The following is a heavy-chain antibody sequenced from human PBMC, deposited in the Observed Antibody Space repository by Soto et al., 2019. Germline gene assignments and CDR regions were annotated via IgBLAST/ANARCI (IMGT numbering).Heavy chain of an antibody. D-gene: IGHD2-2*01. J-gene: IGHJ6*02. Sequence: GGSLRLSCAASGFTFSSYAMKWVRQAPGKGLEWVSLIGESGTPTYYADSVKGRFTISRDNSGNTLFLEMYSLRAEDTAVYYCARYIPGVRYYGMDVWGQGITVTVSS. CDR1: GFTFSSYA. V-gene: IGHV3-23*01. CDR2: IGESGTPT. CDR3: ARYIPGVRYYGMDV.